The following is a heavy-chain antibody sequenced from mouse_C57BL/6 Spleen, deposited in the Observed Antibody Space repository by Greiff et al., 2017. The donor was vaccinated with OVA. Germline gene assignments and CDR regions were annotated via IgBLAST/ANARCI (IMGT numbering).Heavy chain of an antibody. CDR1: GYTFTSYW. D-gene: IGHD2-4*01. J-gene: IGHJ2*01. V-gene: IGHV1-69*01. CDR3: ARSNDYDEKGVFDY. Sequence: QVQLQQPGAELVMPGASVKLSCKASGYTFTSYWMHWVKQRPGQGLEWIGEIDPSDSYTNYNQKFKGKSTLTVDKSSSTAYMQLSSLTSEDSAVYDCARSNDYDEKGVFDYWGQGTTLTVSS. CDR2: IDPSDSYT.